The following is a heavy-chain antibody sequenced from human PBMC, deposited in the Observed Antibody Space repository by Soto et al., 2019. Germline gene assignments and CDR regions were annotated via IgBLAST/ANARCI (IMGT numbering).Heavy chain of an antibody. D-gene: IGHD5-18*01. CDR1: GGTFSSYT. V-gene: IGHV1-69*04. J-gene: IGHJ6*03. CDR3: AREVWDTAMVNYYYYMDV. CDR2: IIPILGIA. Sequence: ASVKVSCKASGGTFSSYTISWVRQAPGQGLEWMGRIIPILGIANYAQKFQGRVTITADKSTSTAYMELSSLRSEDTAVYYCAREVWDTAMVNYYYYMDVWGKGTTITVSS.